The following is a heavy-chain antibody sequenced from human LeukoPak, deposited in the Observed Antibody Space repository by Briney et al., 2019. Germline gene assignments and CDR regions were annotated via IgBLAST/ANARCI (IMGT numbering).Heavy chain of an antibody. CDR2: MNPNSGNT. J-gene: IGHJ6*03. D-gene: IGHD6-19*01. CDR3: ARAKVGYSSGWSYYYYMDV. CDR1: GYTFTSYD. V-gene: IGHV1-8*02. Sequence: ASVKVSCKASGYTFTSYDINWVRQATGQGLEWMGWMNPNSGNTGYAQKFQGRVTMTTDTSTSTAYMELRSLRSDDTAVYCCARAKVGYSSGWSYYYYMDVWGKGTTVTISS.